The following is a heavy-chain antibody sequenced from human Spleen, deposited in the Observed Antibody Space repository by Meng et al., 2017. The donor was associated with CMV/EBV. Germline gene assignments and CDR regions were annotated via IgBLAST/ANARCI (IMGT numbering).Heavy chain of an antibody. CDR2: IIPIFGTA. Sequence: SVKVSCKASGGTFSSYAISWVRQAPGQGLEWMGGIIPIFGTANYAQKFQGRVTITTDKSTSTAYMELSSLRSEDTAVYYCARFSGSSHYYDSSGHDYWGQGTLVTVSS. CDR1: GGTFSSYA. D-gene: IGHD3-22*01. CDR3: ARFSGSSHYYDSSGHDY. V-gene: IGHV1-69*05. J-gene: IGHJ4*02.